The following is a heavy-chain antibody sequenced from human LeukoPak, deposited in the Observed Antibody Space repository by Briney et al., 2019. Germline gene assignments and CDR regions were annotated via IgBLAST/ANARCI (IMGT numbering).Heavy chain of an antibody. CDR1: GFTFSSYW. V-gene: IGHV3-74*01. J-gene: IGHJ4*02. CDR2: IASDGSST. D-gene: IGHD2-21*02. CDR3: AKGMTAISGGYDY. Sequence: GGSLRLSCAASGFTFSSYWMNWVRQAPGKGLVWVSRIASDGSSTTYADSVKGRFSISRDNAKNTLYLQMNSLRAEDTAVYYCAKGMTAISGGYDYWGQGTLVTVSS.